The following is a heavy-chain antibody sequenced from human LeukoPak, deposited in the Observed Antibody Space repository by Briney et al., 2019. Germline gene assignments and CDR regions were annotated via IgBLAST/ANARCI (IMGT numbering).Heavy chain of an antibody. Sequence: GASVKVSCKVSGYTLTELSMHRVRQAPGKGLEWMGGFDPEDGETIYAQKFQGRVTMTEDTSTDTAYMELSSLRSEDTAVYYCATVVPAANSWFDPWGQGTLVTVSS. V-gene: IGHV1-24*01. CDR3: ATVVPAANSWFDP. D-gene: IGHD2-2*01. J-gene: IGHJ5*02. CDR1: GYTLTELS. CDR2: FDPEDGET.